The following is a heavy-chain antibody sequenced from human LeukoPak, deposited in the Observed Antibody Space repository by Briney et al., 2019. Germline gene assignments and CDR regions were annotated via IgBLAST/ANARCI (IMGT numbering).Heavy chain of an antibody. CDR1: GYTFTGYY. V-gene: IGHV1-46*01. D-gene: IGHD2-8*01. J-gene: IGHJ5*02. Sequence: ASVKVSFKASGYTFTGYYMHWVRQAPGQGLEWMGVINPSGGGTSYAQKFQGRVTMTRDTSTSTVYMDLRSLRSEDTAVYFCARDMLAVPSNWFDPWGQGTLVTVSS. CDR2: INPSGGGT. CDR3: ARDMLAVPSNWFDP.